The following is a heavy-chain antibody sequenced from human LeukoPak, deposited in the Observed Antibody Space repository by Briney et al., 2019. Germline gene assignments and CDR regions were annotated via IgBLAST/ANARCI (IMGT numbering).Heavy chain of an antibody. V-gene: IGHV3-7*01. CDR1: GFTFSNYW. Sequence: PGGSLRLSCAASGFTFSNYWMTWVRQAPGEGLEWVANIKQGGSDKYYVDSVKGRFTISRDNAKNSLYLQMNSLRAEDTAVYYCARDPGGGNGRFDYWGQGTLVTVSS. J-gene: IGHJ4*02. CDR3: ARDPGGGNGRFDY. D-gene: IGHD2-15*01. CDR2: IKQGGSDK.